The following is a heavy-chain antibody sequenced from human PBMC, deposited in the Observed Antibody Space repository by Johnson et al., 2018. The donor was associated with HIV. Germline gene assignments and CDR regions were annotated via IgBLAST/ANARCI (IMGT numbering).Heavy chain of an antibody. Sequence: EVQLVESGGGLVQPGRSLRLSCVASGFTLDDYAMHWVRQAPGKGLEWVSGISWNSGSIAYADSVKGRFTISRDNSKNTLYLQMNSLKTEDTAVYYCTTGGTIFGVVILDAFDIWGQGTMVTVSS. CDR2: ISWNSGSI. CDR1: GFTLDDYA. CDR3: TTGGTIFGVVILDAFDI. V-gene: IGHV3-9*01. J-gene: IGHJ3*02. D-gene: IGHD3-3*01.